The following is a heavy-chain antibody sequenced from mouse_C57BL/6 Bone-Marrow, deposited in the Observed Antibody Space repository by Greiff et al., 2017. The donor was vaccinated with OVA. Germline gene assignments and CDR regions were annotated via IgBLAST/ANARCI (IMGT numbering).Heavy chain of an antibody. D-gene: IGHD1-1*02. Sequence: VQVVESGAELARPGASVTLSCKASGYPFPSYGLSWVKPRTGQGLEWIGEIYPRSGNTYYNEKFKGKATLTADKSSSTAYMELRSLTSEDSAVYFCARWDGGFAYWGQGTLVTVSA. CDR1: GYPFPSYG. J-gene: IGHJ3*01. CDR3: ARWDGGFAY. V-gene: IGHV1-81*01. CDR2: IYPRSGNT.